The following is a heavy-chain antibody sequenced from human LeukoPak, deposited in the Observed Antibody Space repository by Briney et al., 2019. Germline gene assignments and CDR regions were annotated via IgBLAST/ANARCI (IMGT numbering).Heavy chain of an antibody. CDR2: IWYDGSNK. CDR1: GFTFSNYG. J-gene: IGHJ4*02. CDR3: ARAGYGDPHFDF. D-gene: IGHD4-17*01. V-gene: IGHV3-33*01. Sequence: PGGSLRLSCAASGFTFSNYGMHWVRQAPGKGLEWVEAIWYDGSNKYYGDSVKGRFTISRDNYKNTLYLQMNSLRDEDTAAYYCARAGYGDPHFDFWGQGTLVTVSS.